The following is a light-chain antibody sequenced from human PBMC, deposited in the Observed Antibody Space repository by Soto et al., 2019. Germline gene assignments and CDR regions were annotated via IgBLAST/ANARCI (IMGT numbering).Light chain of an antibody. J-gene: IGKJ1*01. CDR3: LQYGVPLWT. CDR2: AAS. V-gene: IGKV3-20*01. Sequence: EIALTQSPGTLSLSPGERATLSCRASQSVTANYLAWYQQKPGQAPRLLIYAASIGATGIPDRFSGSGSGTDFNITISRLEPEDFAVYYCLQYGVPLWTFGQGTKVEIK. CDR1: QSVTANY.